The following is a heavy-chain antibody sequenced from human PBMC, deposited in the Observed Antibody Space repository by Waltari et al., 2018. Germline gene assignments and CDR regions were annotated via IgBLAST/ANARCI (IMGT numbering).Heavy chain of an antibody. CDR2: ITSSGSQI. J-gene: IGHJ4*02. CDR3: ARDFVGSLDY. Sequence: TNTIDWGRQAPGKGLEWLSFITSSGSQIFYADSVKGRFTISRDNAKNSLFLQMNSLRVEDTAIYYCARDFVGSLDYWGQGTLVTVSS. CDR1: TNT. V-gene: IGHV3-21*01. D-gene: IGHD3-10*01.